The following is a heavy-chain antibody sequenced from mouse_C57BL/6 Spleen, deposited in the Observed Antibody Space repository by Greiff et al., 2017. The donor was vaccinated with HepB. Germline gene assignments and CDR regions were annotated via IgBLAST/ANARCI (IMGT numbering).Heavy chain of an antibody. Sequence: EVKLMESGEGLVKPGGSLKLSCAASGFTFSSYAMSWVRQTPEKRLEWVAYISRGGDYTYYADTVKGRFTISRDNARNTLYLQMSSLKSEDTAMYYCTRDGWGLYFDYWGQGTTLTVSS. D-gene: IGHD2-3*01. CDR1: GFTFSSYA. J-gene: IGHJ2*01. CDR3: TRDGWGLYFDY. V-gene: IGHV5-9-1*02. CDR2: ISRGGDYT.